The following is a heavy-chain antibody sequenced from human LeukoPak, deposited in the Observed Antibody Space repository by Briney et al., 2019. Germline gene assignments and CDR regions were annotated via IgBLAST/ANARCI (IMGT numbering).Heavy chain of an antibody. CDR1: GGXLSDYL. D-gene: IGHD3-22*01. Sequence: SVKVSCKASGGXLSDYLISWVRQAPGQGLKWMGGIIPIFGTANFAQKFQGRVTITADQSTRTAYMDVNNLKAHRPAGYYCTRGGVEASPKYDSRGYYPPFDYWGQGTLVTVSS. J-gene: IGHJ4*02. V-gene: IGHV1-69*13. CDR3: TRGGVEASPKYDSRGYYPPFDY. CDR2: IIPIFGTA.